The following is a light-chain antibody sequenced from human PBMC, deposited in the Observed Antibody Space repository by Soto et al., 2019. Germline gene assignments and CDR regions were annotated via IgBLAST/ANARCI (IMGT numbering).Light chain of an antibody. Sequence: DIQMTQSPSTLSASVGDRVTITCRASQSISTWLAWYQQEPGKAPKLLIHKASSLQSGVPSRFSGSGSGTDFTLTICSLLPDDFATYYCQQYNSYSPTFGQGTRVESK. CDR2: KAS. CDR3: QQYNSYSPT. CDR1: QSISTW. V-gene: IGKV1-5*03. J-gene: IGKJ1*01.